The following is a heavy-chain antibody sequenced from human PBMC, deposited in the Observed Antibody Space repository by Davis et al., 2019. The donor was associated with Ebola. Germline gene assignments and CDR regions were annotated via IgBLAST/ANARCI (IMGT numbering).Heavy chain of an antibody. Sequence: PGGSLRLSCAASGFTFSSYAMHWVRQAPGKGLEWVAVISYDGSNKYYADSVKGRFTISRDNSKNTLYLQMNSLRAEDTAVYYCARDGHDSSGSDAFDIWGQGTMVTVSS. V-gene: IGHV3-30-3*01. CDR1: GFTFSSYA. D-gene: IGHD3-22*01. CDR3: ARDGHDSSGSDAFDI. CDR2: ISYDGSNK. J-gene: IGHJ3*02.